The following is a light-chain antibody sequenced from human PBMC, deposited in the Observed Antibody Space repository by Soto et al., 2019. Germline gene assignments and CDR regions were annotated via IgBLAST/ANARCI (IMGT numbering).Light chain of an antibody. CDR3: VSFTSSTTYV. J-gene: IGLJ1*01. V-gene: IGLV2-14*03. CDR2: DVA. CDR1: SSDVGGSNF. Sequence: QPVLTQPASVSASPGQSITISCTGTSSDVGGSNFVSWYQQHPGKPPKLIIYDVATRLSGVSNRFSGSKSGSTASLIISRLQTEDEADYYCVSFTSSTTYVFGSGTKLTVL.